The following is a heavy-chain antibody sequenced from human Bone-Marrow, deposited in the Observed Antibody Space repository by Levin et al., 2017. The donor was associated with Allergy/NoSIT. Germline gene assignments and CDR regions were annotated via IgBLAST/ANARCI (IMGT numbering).Heavy chain of an antibody. D-gene: IGHD2-8*01. CDR2: ISSDGTNK. V-gene: IGHV3-30*18. CDR3: AKDRWCEDTRCPTDY. CDR1: GFPFSTFA. Sequence: GESLKISCAASGFPFSTFAMHWVRQAPGKGLEWVAVISSDGTNKYYADSVKGRFTISRDSSKNTLYLQMNSLKTEDTGVYYCAKDRWCEDTRCPTDYWGQGTQVTVSS. J-gene: IGHJ4*02.